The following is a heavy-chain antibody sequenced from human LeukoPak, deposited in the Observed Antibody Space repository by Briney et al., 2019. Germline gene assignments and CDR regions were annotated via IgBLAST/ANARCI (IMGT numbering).Heavy chain of an antibody. V-gene: IGHV3-64*01. J-gene: IGHJ4*02. CDR1: GFTFSSYS. CDR3: ARDHIAAAGPGDY. D-gene: IGHD6-13*01. Sequence: GGSLRLSCAASGFTFSSYSMNWVRQAPGKGLEYVSAISSNGGSTYYANSVKGRFTISRDNSKNTLYLQMGSLRAEDMAVYYCARDHIAAAGPGDYWGQGTLVTVSS. CDR2: ISSNGGST.